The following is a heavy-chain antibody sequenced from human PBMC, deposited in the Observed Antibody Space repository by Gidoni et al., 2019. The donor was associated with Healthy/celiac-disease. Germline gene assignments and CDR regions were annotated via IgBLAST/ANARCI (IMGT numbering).Heavy chain of an antibody. CDR2: INHSGST. CDR1: GGSFRGYY. Sequence: QVQLQQWGAGLLKPSATLSLTCAVYGGSFRGYYWSWIRQPPGKGLEWIGEINHSGSTNYNPSLKSRVTISVDTSKNQFSLKLSSVTAADTAVYYCARVGSYDSSGYYYFDYWGQGTLVTVSS. J-gene: IGHJ4*02. D-gene: IGHD3-22*01. V-gene: IGHV4-34*01. CDR3: ARVGSYDSSGYYYFDY.